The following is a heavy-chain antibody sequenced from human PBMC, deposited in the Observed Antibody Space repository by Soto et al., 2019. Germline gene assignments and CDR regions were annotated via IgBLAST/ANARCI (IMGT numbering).Heavy chain of an antibody. Sequence: GGSLRLSCAASGFTFSSYWMSWVRQAPGKGLEWVAYIKQDGSEKYYVDSVKGRFTISRDNAKNSLYLQMNSLRAEDTAVYYCARDTIPSSSWSPFDYWGQGTLVTISS. D-gene: IGHD6-13*01. CDR2: IKQDGSEK. CDR3: ARDTIPSSSWSPFDY. J-gene: IGHJ4*02. V-gene: IGHV3-7*01. CDR1: GFTFSSYW.